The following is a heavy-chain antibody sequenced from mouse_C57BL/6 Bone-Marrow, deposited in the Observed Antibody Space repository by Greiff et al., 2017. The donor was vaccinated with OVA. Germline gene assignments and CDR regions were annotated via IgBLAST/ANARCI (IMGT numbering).Heavy chain of an antibody. CDR1: GYAFTNYL. D-gene: IGHD2-2*01. Sequence: VQLQQSGAELVRPGTSVKVSCKASGYAFTNYLIEWVKQRPGQGLEWIGVINPGSGGTNYNEKFKGKATLTADKSSSTAYMQLSSLTSEDSAVYFCARYGYDWYFDVWGTGTTVTVSS. CDR2: INPGSGGT. J-gene: IGHJ1*03. V-gene: IGHV1-54*01. CDR3: ARYGYDWYFDV.